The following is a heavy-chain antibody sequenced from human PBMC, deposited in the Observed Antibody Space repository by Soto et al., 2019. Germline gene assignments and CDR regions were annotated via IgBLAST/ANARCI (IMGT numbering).Heavy chain of an antibody. D-gene: IGHD2-15*01. CDR3: ARGYPTGGNGLDV. CDR2: IYSGGST. Sequence: QLGGSLRLSCAASGFTVSDNYMNWVRQAPGKGLEWVSVIYSGGSTYYTDSVKGRFTISRDNSKNTLYLQMNSLRAEDTAVYYCARGYPTGGNGLDVWGQGTTVTVSS. J-gene: IGHJ6*02. V-gene: IGHV3-53*01. CDR1: GFTVSDNY.